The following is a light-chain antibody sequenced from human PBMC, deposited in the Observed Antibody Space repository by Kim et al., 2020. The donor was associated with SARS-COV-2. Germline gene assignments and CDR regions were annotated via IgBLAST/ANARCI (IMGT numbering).Light chain of an antibody. V-gene: IGKV1-39*01. CDR1: QSISSY. CDR2: AAS. Sequence: SVGERVTITCRASQSISSYLNWYQQKPGKAPKLLIYAASSLQSGVPSRFSGSGSGTDCTLTISSLQPEDFATYYCQQSYSTLPMYTFGQGTKLEIK. J-gene: IGKJ2*01. CDR3: QQSYSTLPMYT.